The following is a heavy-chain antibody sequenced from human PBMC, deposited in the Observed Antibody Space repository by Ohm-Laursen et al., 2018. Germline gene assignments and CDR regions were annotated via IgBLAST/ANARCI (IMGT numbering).Heavy chain of an antibody. D-gene: IGHD1-26*01. V-gene: IGHV3-48*03. Sequence: SLRLSCSASGFSSSSYEVNWVRQAPGKGLEWVSYISNSGSRIYYADSVKGRFTISRDNAKNALYLQMNSLRAEDTGVYYCARGRSGSDPRDYFDYWGQGTLVTVSS. CDR1: GFSSSSYE. CDR3: ARGRSGSDPRDYFDY. J-gene: IGHJ4*02. CDR2: ISNSGSRI.